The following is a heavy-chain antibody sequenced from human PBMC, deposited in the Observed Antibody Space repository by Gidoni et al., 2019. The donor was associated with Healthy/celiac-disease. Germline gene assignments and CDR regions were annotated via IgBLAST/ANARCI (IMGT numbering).Heavy chain of an antibody. CDR3: AKDYYSYGFDY. J-gene: IGHJ4*02. CDR2: ISYDGSNK. Sequence: QVQLVESGGGVVQPGRSLRLSCAASGFTFSSYGMHWVRQAPGKGLEWVAVISYDGSNKYYADSVKSRFTISRDNSKNTLYLQMNSLRAEDTAVYYCAKDYYSYGFDYWGQGTLVTVSS. D-gene: IGHD5-18*01. V-gene: IGHV3-30*18. CDR1: GFTFSSYG.